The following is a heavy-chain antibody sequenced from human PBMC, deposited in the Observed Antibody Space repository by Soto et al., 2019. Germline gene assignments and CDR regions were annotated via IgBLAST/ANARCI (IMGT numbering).Heavy chain of an antibody. CDR3: AGDTLYYYYYMDV. V-gene: IGHV3-48*01. Sequence: EVQLVESGGGLVQPGGSLRLSCAASGFTFSSYSMNWVRQAPGKGLEWVSYISSSSSTIYYADSVKGRFTISRDNAKNSLYLQINSLRAEDTAVYYCAGDTLYYYYYMDVWGKGTTVTVSS. CDR1: GFTFSSYS. CDR2: ISSSSSTI. J-gene: IGHJ6*03. D-gene: IGHD5-18*01.